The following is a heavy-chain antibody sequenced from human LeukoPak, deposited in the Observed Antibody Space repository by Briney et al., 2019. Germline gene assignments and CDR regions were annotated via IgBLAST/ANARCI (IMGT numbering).Heavy chain of an antibody. CDR2: TRNKANTYTT. J-gene: IGHJ6*04. Sequence: PGGSLRLSCAASGFTFSDHYMDWVRQAPGKGLEWVGRTRNKANTYTTEYAASVKGRSTISRDDSQSSLYLQMNSLKTEDTAVYYCARGGYCSSASCYGDYYGMDVWAKGTTVTVSS. CDR1: GFTFSDHY. CDR3: ARGGYCSSASCYGDYYGMDV. V-gene: IGHV3-72*01. D-gene: IGHD2-2*01.